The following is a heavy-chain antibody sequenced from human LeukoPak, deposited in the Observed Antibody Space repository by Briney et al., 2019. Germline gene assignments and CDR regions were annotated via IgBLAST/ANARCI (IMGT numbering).Heavy chain of an antibody. D-gene: IGHD5-18*01. CDR2: ISSDGKSN. CDR1: GFTFSTYA. J-gene: IGHJ2*01. V-gene: IGHV3-30-3*02. CDR3: AKDTASSWWYFDL. Sequence: PGRSLRLSCAASGFTFSTYALHWVRQAPGKGLEWVAVISSDGKSNFYADSVKGRFTISRDNSKNTLYLHMNSLRAEDTAVYYCAKDTASSWWYFDLWGRGTLVTVSS.